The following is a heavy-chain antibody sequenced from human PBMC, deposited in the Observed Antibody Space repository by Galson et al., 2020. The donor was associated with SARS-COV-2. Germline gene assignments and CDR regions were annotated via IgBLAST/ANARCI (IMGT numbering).Heavy chain of an antibody. J-gene: IGHJ3*02. D-gene: IGHD3-10*01. V-gene: IGHV4-59*01. CDR2: IYYSGST. CDR1: GGSISSYY. Sequence: SETLSLTCTVSGGSISSYYWSWIRQPPGKGLEWIGYIYYSGSTNYNPSLKSRVTISVDTSKNQFSLKLTSVTTADTAVYYCARWGLWAFDIWGQGTMVTVSS. CDR3: ARWGLWAFDI.